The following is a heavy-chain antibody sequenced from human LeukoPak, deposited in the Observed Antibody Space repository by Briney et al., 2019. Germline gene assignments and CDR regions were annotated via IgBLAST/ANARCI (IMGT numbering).Heavy chain of an antibody. CDR3: AREKGWYQLRNHWFDP. J-gene: IGHJ5*02. V-gene: IGHV3-74*01. Sequence: GGSLRLSCAASGFTFSSYWMHWVRQAPGKGLGWVSRINSDGSSTSYADSVKGRFTISRDNAKNTLYLQMNSLRAEDTAVYYCAREKGWYQLRNHWFDPWGQGTLVTVSS. CDR2: INSDGSST. D-gene: IGHD2-2*01. CDR1: GFTFSSYW.